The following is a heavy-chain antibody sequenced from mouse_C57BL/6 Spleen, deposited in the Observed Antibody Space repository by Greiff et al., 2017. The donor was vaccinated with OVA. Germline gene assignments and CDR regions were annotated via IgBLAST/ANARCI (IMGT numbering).Heavy chain of an antibody. CDR2: IYPGDGDT. CDR1: GYAFSSSW. CDR3: ARGDYGSPWYFDV. J-gene: IGHJ1*03. Sequence: QVQLQQSGPELVKPGASVKISCKASGYAFSSSWMNWVKQRPGKGLEWIGRIYPGDGDTNYNGKFKGKATLTADKSSSTAYMQLSSLTSEDSAVYFCARGDYGSPWYFDVWGTGTTVTVSS. V-gene: IGHV1-82*01. D-gene: IGHD1-1*01.